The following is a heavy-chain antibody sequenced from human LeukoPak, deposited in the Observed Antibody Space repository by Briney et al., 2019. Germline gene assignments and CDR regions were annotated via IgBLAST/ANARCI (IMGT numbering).Heavy chain of an antibody. CDR3: ARDHCSSTSCYTWVYYYYGMDV. Sequence: GGSLRLSCAASGFTFSSYWMSWVRQAPGKGLEWVANIKQDGSEKYYVDSVKGRFTISRDNAKNSLYLQMNSLRAEDTAVYYCARDHCSSTSCYTWVYYYYGMDVWGQGTTVTVSS. J-gene: IGHJ6*02. D-gene: IGHD2-2*02. V-gene: IGHV3-7*01. CDR2: IKQDGSEK. CDR1: GFTFSSYW.